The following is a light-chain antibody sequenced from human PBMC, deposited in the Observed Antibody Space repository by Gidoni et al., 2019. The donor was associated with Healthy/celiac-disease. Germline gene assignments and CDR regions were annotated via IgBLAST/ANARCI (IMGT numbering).Light chain of an antibody. J-gene: IGLJ2*01. Sequence: SSELTQDPAVSVALGQTVRITCQGDSLRSYYASWYQQKPGQAPVLVIYGKNNRPSGIPDRFSGSSSGNTASLTITGAQAEDEADYYCNSRDSSGNHPHLVFGGGTKLTVL. CDR1: SLRSYY. V-gene: IGLV3-19*01. CDR2: GKN. CDR3: NSRDSSGNHPHLV.